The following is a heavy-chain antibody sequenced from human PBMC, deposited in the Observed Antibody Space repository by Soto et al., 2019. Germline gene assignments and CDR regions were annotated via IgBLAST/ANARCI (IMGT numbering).Heavy chain of an antibody. CDR2: ISYDGSNK. D-gene: IGHD6-6*01. V-gene: IGHV3-30-3*01. J-gene: IGHJ4*02. CDR1: GFTFSSYA. CDR3: ARYWRISDSSSAYFEY. Sequence: GGSLRLSCAASGFTFSSYAMHWVRQAPGKGLEWVAVISYDGSNKYYADSVKGRFTISRDNSKNTLYLQMNSLRAEDTAVYYCARYWRISDSSSAYFEYWGQGTLVTVSS.